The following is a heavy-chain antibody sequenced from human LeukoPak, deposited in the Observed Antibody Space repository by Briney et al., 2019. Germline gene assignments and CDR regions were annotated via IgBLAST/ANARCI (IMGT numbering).Heavy chain of an antibody. Sequence: PGGSLRLSCAASGFTFSSYSMSWVRQAPGKGLEWITGVNWNGGSTGYADSVKGRFTISRDNAKNSLYLQMNSLRAEDTALYYCVRDRCSSTSCHDLPNWFDPWGQGTLVTVSS. CDR2: VNWNGGST. CDR1: GFTFSSYS. J-gene: IGHJ5*02. CDR3: VRDRCSSTSCHDLPNWFDP. V-gene: IGHV3-20*04. D-gene: IGHD2-2*01.